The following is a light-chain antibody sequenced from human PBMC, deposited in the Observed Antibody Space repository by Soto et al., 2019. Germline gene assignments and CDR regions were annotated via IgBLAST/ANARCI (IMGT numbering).Light chain of an antibody. V-gene: IGLV2-14*03. CDR1: SSDVGAYNH. J-gene: IGLJ3*02. Sequence: QSALTQPASVSGSPGQSITIPCTGTSSDVGAYNHVSWYQQHPGKVPKVMIYEVNNRPSGVSNRFSASKSGNTASLTISGLQAEDEATYYCSSFTSGGTWVFGGGTKLTVL. CDR3: SSFTSGGTWV. CDR2: EVN.